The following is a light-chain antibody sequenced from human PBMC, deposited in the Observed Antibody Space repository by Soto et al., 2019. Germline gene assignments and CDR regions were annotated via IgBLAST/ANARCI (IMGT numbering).Light chain of an antibody. CDR3: YQSYRTPQT. CDR2: AAS. Sequence: DLQMTKSPSSLSAAVGDRVTITCRASQSISSYLNWYQQKPGKARKLLIYAASSLQSGVPSRFSGSGSGSDFTLTMISLQPEEYATFSWYQSYRTPQTFGRVTKVDIK. V-gene: IGKV1-39*01. J-gene: IGKJ1*01. CDR1: QSISSY.